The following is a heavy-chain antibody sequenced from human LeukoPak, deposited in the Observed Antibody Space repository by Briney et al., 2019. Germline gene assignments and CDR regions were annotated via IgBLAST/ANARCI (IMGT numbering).Heavy chain of an antibody. CDR2: IKQDGSEK. Sequence: GGSLRLSCAASGFTFSSYWMSWVRQAPGKGLEWVANIKQDGSEKYYVDSVKGRFTISRDNAKNSLYLQMNSLRAEDTAVYYCARLGKYYDILTGYLGYFDYWGQGTLVTVSS. CDR3: ARLGKYYDILTGYLGYFDY. J-gene: IGHJ4*02. V-gene: IGHV3-7*01. D-gene: IGHD3-9*01. CDR1: GFTFSSYW.